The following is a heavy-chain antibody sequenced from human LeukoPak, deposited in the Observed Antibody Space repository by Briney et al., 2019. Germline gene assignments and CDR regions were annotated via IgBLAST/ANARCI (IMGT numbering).Heavy chain of an antibody. J-gene: IGHJ5*02. CDR2: TA. D-gene: IGHD3-3*01. CDR3: ARGARDYDFWSGYPYRWFDP. V-gene: IGHV1-69*05. Sequence: TANYAQKFQGRVTITTDESTSTAYMELSSLRSEDTAVYYCARGARDYDFWSGYPYRWFDPWGQGTLVTVSS.